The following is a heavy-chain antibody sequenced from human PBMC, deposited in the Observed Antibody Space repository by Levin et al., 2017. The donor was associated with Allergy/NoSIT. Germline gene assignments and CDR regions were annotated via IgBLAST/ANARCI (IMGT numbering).Heavy chain of an antibody. D-gene: IGHD2-2*01. CDR3: ARAGYCSSTSCYRYFDY. CDR1: GGTFSSYA. CDR2: IIPIFGTA. V-gene: IGHV1-69*06. J-gene: IGHJ4*02. Sequence: KISCKASGGTFSSYAISWVRQAPGQGLEWMGGIIPIFGTANYAQKFQGRVTITADKSTSTAYMELSSLRSEDTAVYYCARAGYCSSTSCYRYFDYWGQGTLVTVSS.